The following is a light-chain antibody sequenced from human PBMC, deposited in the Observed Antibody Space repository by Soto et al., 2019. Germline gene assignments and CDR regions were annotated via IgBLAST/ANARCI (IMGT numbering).Light chain of an antibody. V-gene: IGLV2-14*03. CDR1: SSDVGDHNS. CDR3: GSYTTSITVI. CDR2: AVS. Sequence: QSVLTQPASVSGSPGQSITISCTGTSSDVGDHNSVSWYQQQPGKAPKLMIYAVSNRPSGVSNRFSGSKSGNTASLTISGLXXXXEAXYYCGSYTTSITVIFGGGTKLTVL. J-gene: IGLJ2*01.